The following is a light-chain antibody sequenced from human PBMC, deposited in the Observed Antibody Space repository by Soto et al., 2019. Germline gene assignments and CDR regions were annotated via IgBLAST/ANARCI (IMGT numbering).Light chain of an antibody. CDR2: GVS. CDR1: ESLSQHS. J-gene: IGKJ1*01. CDR3: QQYGNSPQT. Sequence: IVLTQSPGTLSLSPGETATLSCRASESLSQHSIAWYQRKPGQAPRLLIYGVSGRATGIPDRFSGSGSGTDFTLTISRLEPEDFAVYYCQQYGNSPQTFGQGTKVDIK. V-gene: IGKV3-20*01.